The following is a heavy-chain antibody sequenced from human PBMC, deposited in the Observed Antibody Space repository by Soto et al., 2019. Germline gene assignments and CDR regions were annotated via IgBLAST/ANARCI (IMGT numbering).Heavy chain of an antibody. CDR3: AKDRVGGTFYTPLGF. D-gene: IGHD1-7*01. Sequence: GALRLSCQASGFNFDNYGMHWVRQAPGKGLEWVAVITYDGSNKYYADSVKGRFTISRDNSKNTLSLHLNTLKPEDTAVYHCAKDRVGGTFYTPLGFWGQGTLVTVSS. CDR1: GFNFDNYG. V-gene: IGHV3-30*18. CDR2: ITYDGSNK. J-gene: IGHJ4*02.